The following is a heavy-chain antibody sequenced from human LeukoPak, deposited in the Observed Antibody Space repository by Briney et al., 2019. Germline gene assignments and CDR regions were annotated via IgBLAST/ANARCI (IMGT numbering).Heavy chain of an antibody. D-gene: IGHD2-2*01. J-gene: IGHJ4*02. CDR2: IYSGGST. Sequence: GGSLRLSCAASGFTVSSNYMSWVRPAPGKGLEWVSVIYSGGSTYYADSVQGRFTISRDNSKNTLYLHMNSLRAEDTAVYYCAREYPLFHYFDYWGQGTLVTVSS. CDR3: AREYPLFHYFDY. CDR1: GFTVSSNY. V-gene: IGHV3-53*01.